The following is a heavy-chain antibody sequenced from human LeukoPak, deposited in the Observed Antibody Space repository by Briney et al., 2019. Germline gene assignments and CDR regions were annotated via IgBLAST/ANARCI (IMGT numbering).Heavy chain of an antibody. CDR2: IYYSGST. J-gene: IGHJ6*03. Sequence: SETLSLTCTVSGGSISSHYWSWIRQPPGKGLEWIGYIYYSGSTNYNPCLKSRVTISVDTSKNQFSLKLSSVTAADTAVYYCARDHRGSYYNYYYSYMDVWGKGTTVTVSS. CDR3: ARDHRGSYYNYYYSYMDV. D-gene: IGHD1-26*01. V-gene: IGHV4-59*11. CDR1: GGSISSHY.